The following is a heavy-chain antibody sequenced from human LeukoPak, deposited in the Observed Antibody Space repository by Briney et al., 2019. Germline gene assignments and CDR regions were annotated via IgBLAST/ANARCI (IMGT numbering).Heavy chain of an antibody. CDR2: IRYDGGNK. D-gene: IGHD2-8*01. CDR1: GFTFSIYG. CDR3: AKANSGSTNW. Sequence: GGSLSLSCAASGFTFSIYGMRWVRQAPGKGLEWVAFIRYDGGNKYYADSVKGGFTISRDNSKNTLYLQMNSLRAEDTAVYYCAKANSGSTNWRGQGALVTVSS. J-gene: IGHJ4*02. V-gene: IGHV3-30*02.